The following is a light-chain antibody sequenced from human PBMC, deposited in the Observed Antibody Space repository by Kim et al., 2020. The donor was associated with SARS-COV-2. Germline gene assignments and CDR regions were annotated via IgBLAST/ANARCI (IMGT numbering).Light chain of an antibody. CDR1: QSVGSY. CDR3: QQYGTSPTT. CDR2: DAS. Sequence: PGDRATLSCRASQSVGSYLAWYQQKPGQAPRLLIYDASRRATGIPDGFSGSGSGTDFTLTINRLEPEDFAVYYCQQYGTSPTTFGQGTKVDIK. J-gene: IGKJ1*01. V-gene: IGKV3-20*01.